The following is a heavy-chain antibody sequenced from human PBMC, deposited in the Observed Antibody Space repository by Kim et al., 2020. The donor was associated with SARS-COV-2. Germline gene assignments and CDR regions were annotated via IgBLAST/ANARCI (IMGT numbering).Heavy chain of an antibody. CDR3: TADRMLTALFDS. Sequence: TQNAAPVKGRFTISRDDSKNPLYLQMSSLKAEDTAVYYCTADRMLTALFDSWGQGSLVTVSS. V-gene: IGHV3-15*01. D-gene: IGHD3-9*01. J-gene: IGHJ4*02. CDR2: T.